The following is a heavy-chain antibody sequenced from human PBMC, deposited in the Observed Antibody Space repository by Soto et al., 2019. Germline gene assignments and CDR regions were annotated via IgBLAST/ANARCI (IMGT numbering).Heavy chain of an antibody. V-gene: IGHV3-23*01. D-gene: IGHD5-12*01. J-gene: IGHJ4*02. Sequence: GGSLRLSCAASGFSISNYAMSWVRQAPGKGLEWVSMIRNSGGNTYYADSVKGRFTISTDNSKNTLYLQMSSLRAEDTAVYYCAKDRGHNRGYPLFDYWGRGTLVTVSS. CDR1: GFSISNYA. CDR3: AKDRGHNRGYPLFDY. CDR2: IRNSGGNT.